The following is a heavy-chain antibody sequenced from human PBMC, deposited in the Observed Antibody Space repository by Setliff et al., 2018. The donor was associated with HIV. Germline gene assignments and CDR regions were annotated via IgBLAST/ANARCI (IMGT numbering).Heavy chain of an antibody. D-gene: IGHD1-20*01. CDR3: AITSAAGWYFDY. V-gene: IGHV4-59*11. CDR2: IYYSGTT. Sequence: SETLSLTCNVSGGSISSHYWNWIRQPPGKGLEWIANIYYSGTTNYNPSLKSRLTISVDTSKNTLYLQMNSLRAEDTAVYYCAITSAAGWYFDYWGQGTLVTVSS. J-gene: IGHJ4*02. CDR1: GGSISSHY.